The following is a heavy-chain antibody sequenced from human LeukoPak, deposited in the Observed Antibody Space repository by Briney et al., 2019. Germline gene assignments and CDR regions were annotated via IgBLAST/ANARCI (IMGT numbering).Heavy chain of an antibody. Sequence: GGSLRLSCAASGFTFRDYYMSWIRQAPGKGLEGVSYISSSSSYTNYADSVKGRFTISRDNAKNSLYLQMNSLRAEDTAVYYCARSYGGYVFDYWGRGTLVTVSS. CDR2: ISSSSSYT. J-gene: IGHJ4*02. CDR1: GFTFRDYY. CDR3: ARSYGGYVFDY. V-gene: IGHV3-11*03. D-gene: IGHD5-12*01.